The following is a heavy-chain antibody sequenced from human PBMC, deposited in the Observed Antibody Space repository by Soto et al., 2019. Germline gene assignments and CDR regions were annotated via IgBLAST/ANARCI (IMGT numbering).Heavy chain of an antibody. D-gene: IGHD1-26*01. Sequence: PGGSLRLSCAASGFTCSRYGMHWVRQAPGKGLEWVAVIWYDGSNKYYADSVKGRFTISRDNSKNTLYLQMNSLRAEDTAVYYCAREKVGATEVAAFDIWGQGTMVTVSS. V-gene: IGHV3-33*01. CDR2: IWYDGSNK. CDR3: AREKVGATEVAAFDI. CDR1: GFTCSRYG. J-gene: IGHJ3*02.